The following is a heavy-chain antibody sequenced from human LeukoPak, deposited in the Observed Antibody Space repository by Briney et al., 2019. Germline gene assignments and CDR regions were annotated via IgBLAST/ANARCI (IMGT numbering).Heavy chain of an antibody. J-gene: IGHJ5*02. D-gene: IGHD6-13*01. V-gene: IGHV1-18*01. CDR1: GYTFTSYG. CDR3: ARASVSSRGVLPNWFDP. Sequence: ASVKVSCKASGYTFTSYGISWVRQAPGQGLEWMGWISVYNGNTNYAQKLQGRVTMTTDTSTSTAYMELRSLRSDDTAVYYCARASVSSRGVLPNWFDPWGQGTLVTVSS. CDR2: ISVYNGNT.